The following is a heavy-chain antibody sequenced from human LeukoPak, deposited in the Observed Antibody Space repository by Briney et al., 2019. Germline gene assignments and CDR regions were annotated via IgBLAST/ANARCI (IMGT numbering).Heavy chain of an antibody. CDR3: ARGPYVTMTPVVIPYYFDY. V-gene: IGHV4-59*08. CDR1: GASISNFY. D-gene: IGHD3-22*01. J-gene: IGHJ4*02. Sequence: PSETLSLTCTVSGASISNFYWSWIRQAPGQGLEWIGYMLYSGSTNQKPSLRSRVTISVDTSKNQFSLKLSSVTAADTAVYYCARGPYVTMTPVVIPYYFDYWGQGTLVTVSS. CDR2: MLYSGST.